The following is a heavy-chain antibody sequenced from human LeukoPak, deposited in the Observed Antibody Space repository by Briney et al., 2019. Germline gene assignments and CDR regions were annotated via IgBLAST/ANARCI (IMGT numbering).Heavy chain of an antibody. Sequence: ASVKVSCKASGYTFTTYGISWMRQAPGQGLEWMGWISPYNGNTNYAQKLQGRVTMTTDTSTSTAYMELRSLRSDDTAVYYCASTHCSDGSCYWSSLDYWGQGTLVTVSS. CDR1: GYTFTTYG. CDR3: ASTHCSDGSCYWSSLDY. D-gene: IGHD2-15*01. J-gene: IGHJ4*02. CDR2: ISPYNGNT. V-gene: IGHV1-18*01.